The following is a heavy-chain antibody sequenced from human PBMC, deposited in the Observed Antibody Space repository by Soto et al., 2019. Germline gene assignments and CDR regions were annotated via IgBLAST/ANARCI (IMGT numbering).Heavy chain of an antibody. J-gene: IGHJ5*02. CDR3: AKDLYGAGWYNYFDP. D-gene: IGHD6-19*01. CDR2: ISHDGGVK. CDR1: GFTFSTTG. V-gene: IGHV3-30*18. Sequence: LRLSCASSGFTFSTTGMHWVRQAPGKGLEWVAMISHDGGVKHYTDSVKGRFTISRDTSNNTVYLQMNSLRPEDTAMYHCAKDLYGAGWYNYFDPWGQGTLVTVSS.